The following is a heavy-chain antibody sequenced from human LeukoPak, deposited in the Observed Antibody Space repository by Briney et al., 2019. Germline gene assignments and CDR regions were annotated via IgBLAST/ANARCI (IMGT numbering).Heavy chain of an antibody. J-gene: IGHJ5*02. CDR2: ISSSSSYI. V-gene: IGHV3-21*01. CDR3: ARFNTSQVYWFDP. CDR1: GFTFSSYS. Sequence: GGSLRLSCAASGFTFSSYSMNWVRQAPGKGLEWVSSISSSSSYIYYADSVKGRFTISRDNAKNSLYLQMNSLRAEDTAVYYCARFNTSQVYWFDPWGQGTLVTVSS. D-gene: IGHD3-3*01.